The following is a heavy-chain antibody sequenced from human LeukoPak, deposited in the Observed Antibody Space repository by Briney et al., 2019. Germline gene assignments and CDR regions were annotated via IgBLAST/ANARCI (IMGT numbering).Heavy chain of an antibody. J-gene: IGHJ4*02. CDR3: AGLEGRYSTDWFYFFDY. D-gene: IGHD6-19*01. CDR1: GGSISSLNL. V-gene: IGHV4-4*02. Sequence: SGTLSLTCIVSGGSISSLNLWSWLRQPPGKGLEWNGEMYLGGTTNFNPSLKSRVTILIDKSKNQLSLQLTSVTAADTAVYYCAGLEGRYSTDWFYFFDYWGQGALVTVSS. CDR2: MYLGGTT.